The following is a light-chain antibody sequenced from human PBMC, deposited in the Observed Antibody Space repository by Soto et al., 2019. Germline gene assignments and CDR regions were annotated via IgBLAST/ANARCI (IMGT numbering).Light chain of an antibody. CDR3: QTWDTGIYVV. CDR2: LNSDGSH. V-gene: IGLV4-69*01. J-gene: IGLJ2*01. Sequence: QPVLTQLPSASASLGASVKLTCTLSSGHSNYAIAWHQQQPEKGPRYLMKLNSDGSHNKGDGIPDRFSGSSSGAERYLTISSLQSEDEADYYCQTWDTGIYVVFGGGTQLTVL. CDR1: SGHSNYA.